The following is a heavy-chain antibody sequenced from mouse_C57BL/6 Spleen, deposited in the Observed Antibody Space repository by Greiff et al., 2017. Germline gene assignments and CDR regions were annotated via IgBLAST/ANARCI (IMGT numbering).Heavy chain of an antibody. J-gene: IGHJ4*01. V-gene: IGHV1-7*01. CDR2: INPSSGYT. D-gene: IGHD2-2*01. Sequence: QVQLQQSGAELAKPGASVKLSCKASGYTFTSYWMHWVKQRPGQGLEWIGYINPSSGYTKYNQKFKDKATLTADKSTRTAYMQLSSLTYEDSAVYYCARKGNDDAMDYWGQGTSVTVSS. CDR1: GYTFTSYW. CDR3: ARKGNDDAMDY.